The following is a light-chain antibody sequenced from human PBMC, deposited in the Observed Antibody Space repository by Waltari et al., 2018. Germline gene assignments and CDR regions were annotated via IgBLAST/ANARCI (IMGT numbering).Light chain of an antibody. Sequence: DTQMPQSPSSVAASVGDRVTMSCRTSQDVSNYLAWYQQKPGKAPKLLIYGASTLESGVPARFRGSGSGTEFTLASSSLQPDDFATYYCQQANSFPCTFGQGPRLEI. CDR2: GAS. J-gene: IGKJ5*01. CDR1: QDVSNY. V-gene: IGKV1-12*01. CDR3: QQANSFPCT.